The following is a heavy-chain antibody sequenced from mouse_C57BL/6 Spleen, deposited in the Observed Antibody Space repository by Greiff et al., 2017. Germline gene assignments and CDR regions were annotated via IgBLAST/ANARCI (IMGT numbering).Heavy chain of an antibody. CDR1: GYTFTSYW. CDR3: ARSIYDYGSLYYYAMDY. J-gene: IGHJ4*01. CDR2: IYPGSGST. V-gene: IGHV1-55*01. Sequence: QVQLQQPGAELVKPGASVKLSCKASGYTFTSYWMHWVKQRPGQGLEWIGDIYPGSGSTNYNEKFKSKATLTVDTSSSTAYMQLSSLTSEDSAVYYCARSIYDYGSLYYYAMDYWGQGTSVTVSS. D-gene: IGHD1-1*01.